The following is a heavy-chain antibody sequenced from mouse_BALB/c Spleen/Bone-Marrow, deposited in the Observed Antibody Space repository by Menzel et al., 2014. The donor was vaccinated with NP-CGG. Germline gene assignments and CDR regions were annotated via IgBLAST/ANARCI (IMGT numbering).Heavy chain of an antibody. V-gene: IGHV2-4-1*01. CDR2: IWSGGST. CDR3: ARNGGTWFAY. J-gene: IGHJ3*01. Sequence: VQRVESGPGLVQPSQSLSITCTVSGFSLTSYGVHWVRQSPGKGLEWLGVIWSGGSTDYNAAFISRLSISKDNSKSQVFFKMNSLQADDTATYYCARNGGTWFAYWGQGTLVTVSA. CDR1: GFSLTSYG.